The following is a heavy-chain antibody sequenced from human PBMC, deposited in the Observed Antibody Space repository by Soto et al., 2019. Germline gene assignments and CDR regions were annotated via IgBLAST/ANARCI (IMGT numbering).Heavy chain of an antibody. CDR2: INLNSGDT. V-gene: IGHV1-2*02. J-gene: IGHJ5*02. CDR3: ARALHPFNWYDR. CDR1: GYTFTDYY. Sequence: ASVKVSCKASGYTFTDYYMEWVRQAPGQGLEWMGWINLNSGDTNFAQQFQGRVTMTRDTSITTAYMDLTRLRSDDTAVYYCARALHPFNWYDRWCQGTLVTV.